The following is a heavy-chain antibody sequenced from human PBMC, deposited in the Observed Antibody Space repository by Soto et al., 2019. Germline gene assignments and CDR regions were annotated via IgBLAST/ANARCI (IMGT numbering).Heavy chain of an antibody. Sequence: SQTLSLTCAISGDTVSSDSAAWNWIRQSPSRGLEWLGRTYYRSKWYTDYAVSVKSRVIVNPDTSKNQFSLQLNSVTPEDTAVYYCARDRPSYGDCFDYWGQGTLVTVSS. D-gene: IGHD4-17*01. CDR1: GDTVSSDSAA. CDR2: TYYRSKWYT. J-gene: IGHJ4*02. V-gene: IGHV6-1*01. CDR3: ARDRPSYGDCFDY.